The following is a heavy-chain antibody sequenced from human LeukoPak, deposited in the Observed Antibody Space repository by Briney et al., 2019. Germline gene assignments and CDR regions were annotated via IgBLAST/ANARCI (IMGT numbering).Heavy chain of an antibody. CDR1: GYTFTGYY. CDR3: ARSFRGSYFHYFDY. CDR2: ISPSAGST. Sequence: ASVKVSCKASGYTFTGYYMHWVRQAPGQGLDWMGIISPSAGSTSYTQKFQGRVTMTRDMSTSTVYMELSSLRSEDTAVYYCARSFRGSYFHYFDYWGQGTLVTVSS. V-gene: IGHV1-46*01. J-gene: IGHJ4*02. D-gene: IGHD1-26*01.